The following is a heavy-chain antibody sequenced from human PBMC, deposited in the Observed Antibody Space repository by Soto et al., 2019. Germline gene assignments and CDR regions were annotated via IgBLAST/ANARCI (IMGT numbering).Heavy chain of an antibody. J-gene: IGHJ6*02. V-gene: IGHV3-23*01. CDR3: AKEGEDIVGVVAATSYYGMDV. Sequence: EVQLLESGGGLVQPGGSLRLSCAASGFTFSSYAMSWVRQAPGKGLEWVSAISGSGGSTYYADSVKGRFTISRDNSKNTLDLQMNSLRAEDTAVYYWAKEGEDIVGVVAATSYYGMDVWGQGTTVTVSS. D-gene: IGHD2-15*01. CDR2: ISGSGGST. CDR1: GFTFSSYA.